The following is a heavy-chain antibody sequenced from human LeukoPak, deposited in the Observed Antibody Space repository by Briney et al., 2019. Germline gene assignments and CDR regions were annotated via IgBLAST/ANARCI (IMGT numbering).Heavy chain of an antibody. CDR3: AKDHEEGHNMFDS. CDR1: GFTFSTYG. V-gene: IGHV3-33*06. CDR2: IWYDGSEK. Sequence: GGSLRLSCAASGFTFSTYGMHWVRQAPGKGLEWVAVIWYDGSEKYYTDSVKGRFTIPRDNPKNTLYLQMNSLRAEDTAVYFCAKDHEEGHNMFDSWGQGTLVTVSS. J-gene: IGHJ4*02. D-gene: IGHD1-14*01.